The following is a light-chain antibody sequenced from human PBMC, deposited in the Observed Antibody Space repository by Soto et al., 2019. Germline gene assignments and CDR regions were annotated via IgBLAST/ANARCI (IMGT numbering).Light chain of an antibody. CDR3: SSYAGSNNWV. CDR1: STDVGNYNY. Sequence: QSALTQPPSASWSPGQSLTISCTGTSTDVGNYNYVSWYQQHPGKAPKLMISDVNRRPSGFPDRFSGSKSGNTASLTVSEIQDEDEADYYCSSYAGSNNWVFGGGTKLTVL. V-gene: IGLV2-8*01. J-gene: IGLJ2*01. CDR2: DVN.